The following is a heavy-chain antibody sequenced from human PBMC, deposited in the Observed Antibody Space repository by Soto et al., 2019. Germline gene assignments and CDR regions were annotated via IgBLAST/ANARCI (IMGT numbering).Heavy chain of an antibody. CDR2: IKKDGIEK. Sequence: GGSLRLSCAASGFTFSSYWMSWVRQAPGKGLEWVANIKKDGIEKYYVDSVKGRFTISRGNAKNSLYLQMNSLRAEDTAVYYCARVQITIFGLVIGYYHYMDVWGKGTTVTVSS. D-gene: IGHD3-3*01. CDR1: GFTFSSYW. J-gene: IGHJ6*03. V-gene: IGHV3-7*01. CDR3: ARVQITIFGLVIGYYHYMDV.